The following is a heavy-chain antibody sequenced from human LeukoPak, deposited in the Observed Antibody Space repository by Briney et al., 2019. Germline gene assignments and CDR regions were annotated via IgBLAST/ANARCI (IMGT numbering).Heavy chain of an antibody. CDR3: VRPRINYYHFDY. V-gene: IGHV3-74*01. CDR2: IDIDGRST. Sequence: GASLRLSCAPSALTFNSYWMHWVRQPPGKGLVWLSCIDIDGRSTRYADSVKGRFTISRDNAKNTLYLQMNSLRAEDTAVYYCVRPRINYYHFDYWGQGGLVSVSS. J-gene: IGHJ4*02. D-gene: IGHD1-26*01. CDR1: ALTFNSYW.